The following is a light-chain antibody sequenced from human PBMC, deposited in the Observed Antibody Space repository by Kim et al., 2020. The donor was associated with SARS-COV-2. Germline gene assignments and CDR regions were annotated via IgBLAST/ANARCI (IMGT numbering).Light chain of an antibody. CDR3: QQYGRSPPYS. J-gene: IGKJ2*03. V-gene: IGKV3-20*01. CDR1: QSVSSNY. Sequence: SPGERATLSSRASQSVSSNYLAWYRQKPGQAPRVLIYGASSRATGIPDRFSGSGSGTDFTLTISRLEPEDFAVYYCQQYGRSPPYSFGQGTKLEI. CDR2: GAS.